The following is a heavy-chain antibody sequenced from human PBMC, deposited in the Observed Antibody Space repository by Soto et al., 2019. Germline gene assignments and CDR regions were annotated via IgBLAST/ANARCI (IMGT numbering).Heavy chain of an antibody. CDR2: IGTAGDP. CDR3: ARGHSSSWTLAASGMDV. J-gene: IGHJ6*02. V-gene: IGHV3-13*05. CDR1: GFTFSRYD. D-gene: IGHD6-13*01. Sequence: PGGSLRLSCAASGFTFSRYDMHWVRQASGKGLEWVSTIGTAGDPYYPGSVKGRFTISRENAKNSLYLQMNSLRAGDTAVYYCARGHSSSWTLAASGMDVWGQGTTVTVSS.